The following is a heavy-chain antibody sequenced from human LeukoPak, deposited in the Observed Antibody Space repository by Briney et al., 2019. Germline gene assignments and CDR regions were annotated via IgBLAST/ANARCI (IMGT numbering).Heavy chain of an antibody. CDR3: ARGYYDSSGYFLHAFDI. CDR2: IYHSGST. J-gene: IGHJ3*02. V-gene: IGHV4-38-2*02. CDR1: GYSISSGYD. D-gene: IGHD3-22*01. Sequence: SETLSLTCTVSGYSISSGYDWGWIRQPPGKGLEWIGSIYHSGSTYYNPSLKSRVTISVDTSKNQFSLKLSSVTAADTAVYYCARGYYDSSGYFLHAFDIWGQGTMVTVSS.